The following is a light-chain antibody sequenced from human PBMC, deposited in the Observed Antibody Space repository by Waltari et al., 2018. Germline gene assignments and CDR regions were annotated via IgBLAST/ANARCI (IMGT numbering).Light chain of an antibody. Sequence: DVQLTQSPSSLAASVGDRVSITCRASQNIGTYLNWYQQKPGKAPKLLIFAASTLQGGVPSRVSGTRSGTDFTLTISSLQPEDFATYYCQQSNTPFTFGPGTKVDIK. J-gene: IGKJ3*01. V-gene: IGKV1-39*01. CDR1: QNIGTY. CDR3: QQSNTPFT. CDR2: AAS.